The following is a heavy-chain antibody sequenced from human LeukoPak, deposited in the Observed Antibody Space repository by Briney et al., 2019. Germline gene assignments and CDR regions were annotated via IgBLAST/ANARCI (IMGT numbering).Heavy chain of an antibody. J-gene: IGHJ4*02. CDR1: GFTFSSYA. D-gene: IGHD2/OR15-2a*01. CDR3: ARHSVSPEYDF. V-gene: IGHV3-30*04. CDR2: ISYDGSNK. Sequence: PGGSLRLSCAASGFTFSSYAMHWVRQAPGKGLEWVAVISYDGSNKYYADSVKGRFTVSKDNSKNTLYLQMSSLRAEDTAVYYCARHSVSPEYDFWGQGTLVTVSS.